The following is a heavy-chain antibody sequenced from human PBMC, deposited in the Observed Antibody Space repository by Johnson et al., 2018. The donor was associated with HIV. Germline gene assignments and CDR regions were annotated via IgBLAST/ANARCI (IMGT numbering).Heavy chain of an antibody. J-gene: IGHJ3*02. CDR2: ISYDGSNK. V-gene: IGHV3-30*04. Sequence: QMQLVESGGGVVQPGRSLRLSCAASGFTFSSYAMYWVRQAPGKGLEWVAVISYDGSNKYYADSVKGRFTISRDNAKNTLYLQMNSLRAEDTAVYYCARDGAADNAFDIWGQGTMVTVSS. D-gene: IGHD4/OR15-4a*01. CDR1: GFTFSSYA. CDR3: ARDGAADNAFDI.